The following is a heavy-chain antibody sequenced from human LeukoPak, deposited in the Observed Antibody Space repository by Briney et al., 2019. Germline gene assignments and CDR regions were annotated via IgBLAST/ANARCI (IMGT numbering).Heavy chain of an antibody. Sequence: SETLSLTCAVYGGSFSGYYWSWIRQPPGKGLEWIGEINHSGSTNYNPSLTSRVTISVDTSKNQFSLKLSSVTAADTAVYYCARRRAARRTFDYWGQGTLVTVSS. CDR1: GGSFSGYY. CDR3: ARRRAARRTFDY. D-gene: IGHD6-6*01. V-gene: IGHV4-34*01. J-gene: IGHJ4*02. CDR2: INHSGST.